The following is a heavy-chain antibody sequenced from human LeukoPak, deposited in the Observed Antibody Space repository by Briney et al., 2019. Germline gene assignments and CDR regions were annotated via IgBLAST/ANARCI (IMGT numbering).Heavy chain of an antibody. CDR2: ISGSGGST. V-gene: IGHV3-23*01. J-gene: IGHJ4*02. CDR3: ASDICSGGSCYSSY. D-gene: IGHD2-15*01. Sequence: PGGSLRLSCAASGFTFSSYAMSWVRQAPGKGLEWVSAISGSGGSTYYADSVKGRFTISRDNSKNSLYLQINSLRAEDTAVYYCASDICSGGSCYSSYWGQGTLVTVSS. CDR1: GFTFSSYA.